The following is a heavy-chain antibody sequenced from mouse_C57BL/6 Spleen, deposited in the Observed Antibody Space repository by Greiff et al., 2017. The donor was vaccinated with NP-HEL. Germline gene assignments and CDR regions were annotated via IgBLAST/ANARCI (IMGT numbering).Heavy chain of an antibody. Sequence: EVMLVESGGDLVKPGGSLKLSCAASGFTFSSYGMSWVRQTPDKRLEWVATISSGGSYTYYPDSVKGRFTISRDNAKNTLYLQMSSLKSEDTAMYYCARRVNWDEDAMDYWGQGTAVTVSS. CDR2: ISSGGSYT. V-gene: IGHV5-6*02. J-gene: IGHJ4*01. D-gene: IGHD4-1*01. CDR1: GFTFSSYG. CDR3: ARRVNWDEDAMDY.